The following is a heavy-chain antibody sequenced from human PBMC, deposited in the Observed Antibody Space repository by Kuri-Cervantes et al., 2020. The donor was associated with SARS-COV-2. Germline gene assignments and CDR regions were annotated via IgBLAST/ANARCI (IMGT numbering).Heavy chain of an antibody. Sequence: ASVKVSCKASGYTFASYSIHWMRQAPGQRLEWLGWINAGNGNTKYSQKFQGRVTITRDTSASTAYMELSSLRSEDTAVYYCASVSYCSSTSCHIYYYYGMDVWGQGTTVTVSS. CDR2: INAGNGNT. CDR1: GYTFASYS. CDR3: ASVSYCSSTSCHIYYYYGMDV. D-gene: IGHD2-2*01. J-gene: IGHJ6*02. V-gene: IGHV1-3*01.